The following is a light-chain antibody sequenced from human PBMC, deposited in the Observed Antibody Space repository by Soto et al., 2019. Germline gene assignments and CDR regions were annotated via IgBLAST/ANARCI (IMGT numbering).Light chain of an antibody. CDR1: SGHSTYA. V-gene: IGLV4-69*01. J-gene: IGLJ2*01. CDR3: QTWGTGTVV. CDR2: LNSDGSH. Sequence: QAVVTQSPSASASLGASVRLTCTLSSGHSTYAIAWHQQQPEKGPRYLMKLNSDGSHSKGDGIPDRFSGSSSAAERYLTISSLQSEDEADYYCQTWGTGTVVFGGGTKLTVL.